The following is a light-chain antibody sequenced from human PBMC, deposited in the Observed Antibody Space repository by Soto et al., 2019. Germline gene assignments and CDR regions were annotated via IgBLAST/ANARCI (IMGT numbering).Light chain of an antibody. Sequence: DIQMTQSPSSLSASLGDRVTITFRASQSISSYLNWYQQKPGKAPKLLIYAASSLQSGVPSRFGGSGSGTDFTLTISSLQPEDFATYYCQQSYSTPLTFGGGTKVDIK. V-gene: IGKV1-39*01. CDR1: QSISSY. J-gene: IGKJ4*01. CDR2: AAS. CDR3: QQSYSTPLT.